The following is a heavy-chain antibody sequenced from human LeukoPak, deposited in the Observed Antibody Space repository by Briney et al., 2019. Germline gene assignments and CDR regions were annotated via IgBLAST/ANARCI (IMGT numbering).Heavy chain of an antibody. D-gene: IGHD1-26*01. V-gene: IGHV3-23*01. J-gene: IGHJ6*02. CDR1: GFTFSSYA. Sequence: GGSLRLSCAASGFTFSSYAMTWVRQAPGKGLEWVSAISGSGGSTYYADSVKGRFTISRDSSKNTLYLQMNSLRAEDTAVYYCAKDVRVGGGGMDVWGQGTPVTVSS. CDR2: ISGSGGST. CDR3: AKDVRVGGGGMDV.